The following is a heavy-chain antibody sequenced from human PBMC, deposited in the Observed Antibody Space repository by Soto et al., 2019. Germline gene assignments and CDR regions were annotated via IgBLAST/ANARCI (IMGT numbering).Heavy chain of an antibody. V-gene: IGHV3-30*18. D-gene: IGHD5-12*01. Sequence: GGSLRLSCAASGCTFSSYGMHWVRQAPGKGLEWVAVISYDGSNKYYADSVKGRFTISRDNSKNTLYLQMNSLRAEDTAVYYCAKDTVNREIVATITPSRDYNWFDPWGQGT. CDR1: GCTFSSYG. J-gene: IGHJ5*02. CDR2: ISYDGSNK. CDR3: AKDTVNREIVATITPSRDYNWFDP.